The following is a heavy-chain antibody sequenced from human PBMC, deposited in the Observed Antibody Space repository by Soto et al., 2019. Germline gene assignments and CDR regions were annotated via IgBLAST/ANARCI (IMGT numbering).Heavy chain of an antibody. CDR2: INGSGGST. Sequence: GGSLRLSCAASGFTFSSYAMSWVRQAPGKGLEWVSAINGSGGSTYYADSVKGRFTISRDNSKNTLYLQMNSLRAEDTAVYYCAKDRYDYSNYMDVWGKGTTVTVSS. V-gene: IGHV3-23*01. D-gene: IGHD4-4*01. CDR3: AKDRYDYSNYMDV. CDR1: GFTFSSYA. J-gene: IGHJ6*03.